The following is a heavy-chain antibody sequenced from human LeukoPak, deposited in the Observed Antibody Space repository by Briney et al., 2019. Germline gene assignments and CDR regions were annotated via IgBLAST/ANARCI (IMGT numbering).Heavy chain of an antibody. CDR2: INPNSGGT. V-gene: IGHV1-2*02. D-gene: IGHD2-2*01. CDR1: GYTFTGYY. J-gene: IGHJ4*02. CDR3: ARAVFRPAAVDY. Sequence: ASVKVSCKASGYTFTGYYMHWVRPAPGQGLGWMGWINPNSGGTNYAQKFQGRVTMTRDTSISTAYMELSRLRSDDTAVYYCARAVFRPAAVDYWGQGTLVTVSS.